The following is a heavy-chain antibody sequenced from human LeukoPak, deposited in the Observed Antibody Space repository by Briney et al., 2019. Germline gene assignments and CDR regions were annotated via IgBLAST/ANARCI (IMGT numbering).Heavy chain of an antibody. J-gene: IGHJ6*02. V-gene: IGHV3-7*01. D-gene: IGHD5-18*01. CDR3: ARCGYSYGYLYYYYYGMDV. Sequence: GGSLRLSCAASGFTFSSYWMSWVRQAPGKGLEWVANIKQDGSEKYYVDSVKGRFTISRDNAKNSLYLQMNSLRAEDTAVYYRARCGYSYGYLYYYYYGMDVWGQGTTVTVSS. CDR2: IKQDGSEK. CDR1: GFTFSSYW.